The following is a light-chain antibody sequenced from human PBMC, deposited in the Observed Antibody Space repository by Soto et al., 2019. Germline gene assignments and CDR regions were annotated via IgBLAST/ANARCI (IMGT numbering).Light chain of an antibody. V-gene: IGKV1-39*01. Sequence: DIQMTQSPSSLSASVGDRVTITCRASQSIGKHLNWYQQKPGKAPKFLIYSVSSLQSGVPSRFSGSGSGTDFTLTISSLHPEDFATYYCQQGYTSSITFGQGTRLEIK. CDR2: SVS. CDR1: QSIGKH. CDR3: QQGYTSSIT. J-gene: IGKJ5*01.